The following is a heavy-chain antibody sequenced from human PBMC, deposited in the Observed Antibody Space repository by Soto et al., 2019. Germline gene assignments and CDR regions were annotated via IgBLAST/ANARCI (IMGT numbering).Heavy chain of an antibody. D-gene: IGHD3-9*01. CDR3: PKDFGHYDILTGYLGYYFDY. CDR2: ISGSGGST. V-gene: IGHV3-23*01. J-gene: IGHJ4*02. Sequence: GGSLRLSCAASGFTFSSYAMSWVRQAPGKGLEWVSAISGSGGSTYYAESVKGRFTISRDNSKNTLYLQMNSLRAEDTALYYCPKDFGHYDILTGYLGYYFDYWGQGTLVTVSS. CDR1: GFTFSSYA.